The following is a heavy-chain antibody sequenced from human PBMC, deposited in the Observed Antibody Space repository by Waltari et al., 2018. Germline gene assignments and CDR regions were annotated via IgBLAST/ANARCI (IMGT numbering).Heavy chain of an antibody. CDR3: ARGPLQRGDNWFDP. J-gene: IGHJ5*02. CDR1: GFTFSSYG. CDR2: IWCDGSNK. Sequence: QVQLVESGGGVVQPGRSLRLSCAASGFTFSSYGMHWVRQAPGKGLERVAVIWCDGSNKDYAYSVKGRFTISRDNSKNSLYLQMNSLRAEDTAVYYWARGPLQRGDNWFDPWGQGTLVTVSS. V-gene: IGHV3-33*08. D-gene: IGHD4-4*01.